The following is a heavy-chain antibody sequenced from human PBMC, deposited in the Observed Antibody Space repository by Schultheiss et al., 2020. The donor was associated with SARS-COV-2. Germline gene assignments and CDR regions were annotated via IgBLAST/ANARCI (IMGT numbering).Heavy chain of an antibody. Sequence: SVKVSCKASGYTFTSYAINWVRQAPGQGLEWMGEIIPIFGTSTYAQKFQGRVTITADESTSTAYMELSSLKSEDTAVYYCGWIRNYVYPTMDYWGQGTLVTVSS. CDR3: GWIRNYVYPTMDY. CDR1: GYTFTSYA. CDR2: IIPIFGTS. J-gene: IGHJ4*02. V-gene: IGHV1-69*13. D-gene: IGHD1-7*01.